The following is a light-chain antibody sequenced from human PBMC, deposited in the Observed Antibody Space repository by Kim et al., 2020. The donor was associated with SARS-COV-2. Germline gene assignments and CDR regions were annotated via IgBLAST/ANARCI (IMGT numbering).Light chain of an antibody. Sequence: GQSVTISCTGTSSDVVGYNDVSWYQQHPGKAPQLMIYDVSNRPSGVSKLVSGSKSGNTASLTISGLQAEDEADYYCSSYTSSSTLVFGGGTQLTVL. V-gene: IGLV2-14*03. CDR3: SSYTSSSTLV. CDR1: SSDVVGYND. J-gene: IGLJ3*02. CDR2: DVS.